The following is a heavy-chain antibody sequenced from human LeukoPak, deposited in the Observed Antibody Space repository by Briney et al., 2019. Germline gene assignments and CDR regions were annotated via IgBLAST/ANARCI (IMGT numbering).Heavy chain of an antibody. J-gene: IGHJ5*02. D-gene: IGHD1-1*01. CDR3: ARDGTGEHNWFDP. CDR1: GGSISSSSYY. CDR2: IYYSGST. Sequence: SETLSLTCTVSGGSISSSSYYWGWIRQPPGKGLEWIGSIYYSGSTYYNPSLKSRVTISVDTSKNQFSLKLSSVTAADTAVYYCARDGTGEHNWFDPWGQGTLVTVSS. V-gene: IGHV4-39*07.